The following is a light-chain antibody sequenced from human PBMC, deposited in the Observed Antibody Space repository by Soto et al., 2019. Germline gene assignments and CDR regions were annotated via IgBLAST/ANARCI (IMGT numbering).Light chain of an antibody. CDR3: AQGVQTPLT. CDR1: QSLLHSNGYNY. V-gene: IGKV2-28*01. J-gene: IGKJ4*01. CDR2: LGS. Sequence: DSVMTQSPLSLHVTPGEPASISFRSSQSLLHSNGYNYLDWYLQKPGQSPQLMSYLGSNRASGVPETFSGSGSGTDVTLIMAGLGAEAVEVYHNAQGVQTPLTFRVGTNVEIK.